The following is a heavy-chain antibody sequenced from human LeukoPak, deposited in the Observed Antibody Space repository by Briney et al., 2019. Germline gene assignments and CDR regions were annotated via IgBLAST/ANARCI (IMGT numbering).Heavy chain of an antibody. J-gene: IGHJ4*02. V-gene: IGHV2-5*01. Sequence: SGPTLVRPTQTATLTCTFSGFSLSSSGVGVGWIRQPPGKALEWVALIDWNDDKPYSPSLRSRLTITKDTSKNQVVLTMTNMDPVDTATYYCAHRLGWNYFDYWGQGTLVTVSS. CDR2: IDWNDDK. CDR3: AHRLGWNYFDY. CDR1: GFSLSSSGVG. D-gene: IGHD6-19*01.